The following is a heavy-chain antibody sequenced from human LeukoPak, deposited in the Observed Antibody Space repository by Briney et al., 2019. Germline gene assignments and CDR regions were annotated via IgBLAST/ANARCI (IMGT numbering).Heavy chain of an antibody. Sequence: GWSLRLSCAASGFTFSSYAMSWVRQAPGKGLEWVAVISYDGSNKYYADSVKGRFTISRDNSKNTLYLQMNSLRAEDTAVYYCARDAAVVALLYYFDYWGQGTLVTVSS. J-gene: IGHJ4*02. CDR2: ISYDGSNK. V-gene: IGHV3-30*04. CDR1: GFTFSSYA. D-gene: IGHD2-15*01. CDR3: ARDAAVVALLYYFDY.